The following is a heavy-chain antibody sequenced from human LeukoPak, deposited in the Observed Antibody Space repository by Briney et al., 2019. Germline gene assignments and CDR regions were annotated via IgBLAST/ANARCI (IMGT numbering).Heavy chain of an antibody. Sequence: SGGSLRLSCAASGFTFSSYAMHWVRQAPGKGLEWVAVISYDGSNKYYADSVKGRFTISRDNSKNTLYLQMNSLRAEDTAVYHCARDFHWADYYGMDVRGQGTTVTVSS. CDR1: GFTFSSYA. CDR3: ARDFHWADYYGMDV. D-gene: IGHD7-27*01. J-gene: IGHJ6*02. V-gene: IGHV3-30-3*01. CDR2: ISYDGSNK.